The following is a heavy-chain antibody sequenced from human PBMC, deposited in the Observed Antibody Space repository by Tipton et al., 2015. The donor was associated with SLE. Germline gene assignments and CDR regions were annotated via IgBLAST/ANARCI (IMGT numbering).Heavy chain of an antibody. D-gene: IGHD5-24*01. J-gene: IGHJ2*01. V-gene: IGHV4-59*01. CDR3: ARAAEGLWMATTNWYFDL. Sequence: TLPLTCTASGGSISSYYWSWIRQPPGKGLEWIGYIYYSGSTNYNPSLKSRVTISVDTSKNQFSLKLSSVTAADTAVYYCARAAEGLWMATTNWYFDLWGRGTLVTVSS. CDR2: IYYSGST. CDR1: GGSISSYY.